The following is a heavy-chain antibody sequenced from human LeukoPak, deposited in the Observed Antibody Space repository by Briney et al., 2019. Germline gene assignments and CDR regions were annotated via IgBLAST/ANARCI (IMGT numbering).Heavy chain of an antibody. J-gene: IGHJ4*02. Sequence: TSETLSLTCNVSGYSISSVYSWGWIRQPPGKGLECIGIIHHTGSTYYKSSLKSRVTISVDTSKNQFSLKLSSVTAADTAVYFCARVTLLPTHIDHWGRGTLVTVSS. CDR2: IHHTGST. CDR1: GYSISSVYS. D-gene: IGHD2-15*01. CDR3: ARVTLLPTHIDH. V-gene: IGHV4-38-2*02.